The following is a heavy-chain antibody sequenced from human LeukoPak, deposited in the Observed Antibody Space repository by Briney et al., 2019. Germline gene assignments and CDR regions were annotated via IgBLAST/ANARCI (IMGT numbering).Heavy chain of an antibody. CDR2: IWYDGSNK. D-gene: IGHD6-19*01. V-gene: IGHV3-33*06. Sequence: GRSLRLSCAASGFTFSSYGMHWVRQAPGKGLEWVAVIWYDGSNKYYAGSVKGRFTISRDNSKNTLYLQMNSLRAEDTAVYYCAKSDFSSGWFYFDYWGQGTLVTVSS. CDR3: AKSDFSSGWFYFDY. CDR1: GFTFSSYG. J-gene: IGHJ4*02.